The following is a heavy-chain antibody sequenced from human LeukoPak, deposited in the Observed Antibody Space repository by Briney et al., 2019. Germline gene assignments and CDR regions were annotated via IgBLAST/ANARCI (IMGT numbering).Heavy chain of an antibody. Sequence: PSETLSLTCTVSGYSISSGYYWGWIRQPPGKGLEWIGSIYHSGSTYYNPSLKSRVTISLDTSKNQFSLKLSSVTAVDTAVYYCARDLRDSVRGDWFDPWGQGTLVTVSS. J-gene: IGHJ5*02. V-gene: IGHV4-38-2*02. CDR3: ARDLRDSVRGDWFDP. D-gene: IGHD2-15*01. CDR1: GYSISSGYY. CDR2: IYHSGST.